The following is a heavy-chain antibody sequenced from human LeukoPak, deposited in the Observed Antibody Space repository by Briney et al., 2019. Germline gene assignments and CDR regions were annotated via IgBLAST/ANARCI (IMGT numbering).Heavy chain of an antibody. CDR2: ISSGSSYI. D-gene: IGHD6-13*01. V-gene: IGHV3-21*01. Sequence: PGGSLRLSCAASSLTFSSYSMNGVRQAPGKGLEWVSSISSGSSYIYYADSVTGRFTISRDNAKNSLYLQMNSLRAEDTAVYYCARVRIAAAGDAVDIWGQGTMVTVSS. CDR1: SLTFSSYS. J-gene: IGHJ3*02. CDR3: ARVRIAAAGDAVDI.